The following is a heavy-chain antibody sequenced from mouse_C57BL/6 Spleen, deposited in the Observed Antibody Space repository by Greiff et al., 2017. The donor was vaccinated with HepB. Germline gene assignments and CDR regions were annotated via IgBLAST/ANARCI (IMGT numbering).Heavy chain of an antibody. Sequence: EVQGVESGGGLVKPGGSLKLSCAASGFTFSDYGMHWVRQAPEKGLEWVAYISSGSSTIYYADTVKGRFTISRDNAKNTLFLQMTSLRSEDTAMYYCARPYGSSSYYAMDYWGQGTSVTVSS. V-gene: IGHV5-17*01. CDR2: ISSGSSTI. CDR3: ARPYGSSSYYAMDY. J-gene: IGHJ4*01. CDR1: GFTFSDYG. D-gene: IGHD1-1*01.